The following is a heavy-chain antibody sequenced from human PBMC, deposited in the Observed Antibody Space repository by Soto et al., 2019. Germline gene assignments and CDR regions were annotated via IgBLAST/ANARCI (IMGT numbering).Heavy chain of an antibody. CDR2: ISYDGSNK. Sequence: GGSLRLSGAASGFTFSSYAMHWVRQAPGKGLEWVAVISYDGSNKYYADSVKGRFTISRDNSKNTLYLQMNSLRAEDTAVYYCARGTVTTSFYYYGMDVWGQGTTVTVSS. CDR1: GFTFSSYA. D-gene: IGHD4-4*01. J-gene: IGHJ6*02. CDR3: ARGTVTTSFYYYGMDV. V-gene: IGHV3-30-3*01.